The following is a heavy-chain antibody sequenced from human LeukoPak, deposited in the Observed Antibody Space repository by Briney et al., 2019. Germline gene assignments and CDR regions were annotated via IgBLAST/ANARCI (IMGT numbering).Heavy chain of an antibody. D-gene: IGHD5-18*01. V-gene: IGHV3-23*01. CDR3: ARVQREYNYGNPSPFDY. Sequence: GGSLRLSCAASGFTFSSYALSWVRQAPGKGLEWVSAISGSGGSTYYADSVKGRFTISRDNSKNTLYLQMNSLRAEDTAVYYCARVQREYNYGNPSPFDYWGQGTLVTVSS. CDR2: ISGSGGST. J-gene: IGHJ4*02. CDR1: GFTFSSYA.